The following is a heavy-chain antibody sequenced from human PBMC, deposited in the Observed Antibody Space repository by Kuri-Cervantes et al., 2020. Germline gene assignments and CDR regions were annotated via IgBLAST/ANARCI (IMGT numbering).Heavy chain of an antibody. CDR2: IYYSGTT. V-gene: IGHV4-39*01. Sequence: GSLRLSCTVSGGSISSSSYYWGWIRQPPGKGLEWIGSIYYSGTTYYNPSLESRVTISVDTSKNQFFLRLDSVTAADTAVYYCARLWLEWTFDYWGQGTLVTVSS. CDR1: GGSISSSSYY. J-gene: IGHJ4*02. CDR3: ARLWLEWTFDY. D-gene: IGHD3-3*01.